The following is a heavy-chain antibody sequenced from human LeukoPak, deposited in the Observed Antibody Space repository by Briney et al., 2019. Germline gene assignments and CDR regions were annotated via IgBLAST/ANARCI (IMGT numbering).Heavy chain of an antibody. V-gene: IGHV3-23*01. J-gene: IGHJ4*02. CDR2: ISGSGGST. D-gene: IGHD2-21*02. CDR3: AKYQGHIVVVTTTLDY. CDR1: GFTFGSYA. Sequence: PGGSLRLSCAASGFTFGSYAMSWVRQAPGKGLEWVSAISGSGGSTYYADSVKGRFTISRDNSKNTLYLQMNSLRAEDTAVYYCAKYQGHIVVVTTTLDYWGQGTLVTVSS.